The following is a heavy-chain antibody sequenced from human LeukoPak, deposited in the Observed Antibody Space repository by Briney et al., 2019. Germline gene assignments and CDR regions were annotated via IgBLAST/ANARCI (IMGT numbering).Heavy chain of an antibody. J-gene: IGHJ4*02. V-gene: IGHV1-18*01. CDR2: ISTYNGNT. D-gene: IGHD6-6*01. CDR3: AKDRWRDGSSSFDN. Sequence: GASVKVSCKASGYTFTSYSINWVRQAPGQGLEWMGWISTYNGNTNYAQKLQGRVTMTTDTSTSTAYMELRSLRSDGTAVYYCAKDRWRDGSSSFDNWGQGTLVTVSS. CDR1: GYTFTSYS.